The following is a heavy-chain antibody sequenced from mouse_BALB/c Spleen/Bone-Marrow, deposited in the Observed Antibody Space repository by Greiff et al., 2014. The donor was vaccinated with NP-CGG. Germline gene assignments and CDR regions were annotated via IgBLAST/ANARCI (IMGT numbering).Heavy chain of an antibody. V-gene: IGHV1-52*01. J-gene: IGHJ2*01. Sequence: VQLQQSVAELVRPGASVKLSCTASGFTFTSSWMHWVKQRPEQGLGWIGRIDPYDRETHYNQKFKDKAILTVDKSSSTAYMQLSSLTSEDSAVYYCARSYDGYYVDYWGQGTTLTVSS. CDR1: GFTFTSSW. CDR3: ARSYDGYYVDY. CDR2: IDPYDRET. D-gene: IGHD2-3*01.